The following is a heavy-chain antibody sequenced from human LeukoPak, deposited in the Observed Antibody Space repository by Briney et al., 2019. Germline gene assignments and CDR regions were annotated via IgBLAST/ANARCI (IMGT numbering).Heavy chain of an antibody. CDR3: ARDERYCSSTSCYTDYYYYMDV. D-gene: IGHD2-2*02. V-gene: IGHV4-38-2*02. CDR1: GYSITSGHC. J-gene: IGHJ6*03. Sequence: SETLSLTCSVSGYSITSGHCWGWVRQPPGKGLEWIASMYHSGRTFYKPSFKSRVTISVQTSENQFSLKLSSVTAADTAVYYCARDERYCSSTSCYTDYYYYMDVWGKGTTVTVSS. CDR2: MYHSGRT.